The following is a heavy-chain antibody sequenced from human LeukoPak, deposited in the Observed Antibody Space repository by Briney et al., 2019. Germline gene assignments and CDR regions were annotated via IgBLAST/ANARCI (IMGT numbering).Heavy chain of an antibody. J-gene: IGHJ4*02. CDR1: GFSFSGHW. CDR2: ISPTGSTT. D-gene: IGHD3-22*01. CDR3: ATPLDYYDSSGYHQGGD. Sequence: GGSLRLSCTASGFSFSGHWMHWARQLPGKGLVWVSRISPTGSTTSYADSVKGRFTVSRDNAKNTLYLQVNNLRAEDTAVYYCATPLDYYDSSGYHQGGDWGQGTLVTVSS. V-gene: IGHV3-74*01.